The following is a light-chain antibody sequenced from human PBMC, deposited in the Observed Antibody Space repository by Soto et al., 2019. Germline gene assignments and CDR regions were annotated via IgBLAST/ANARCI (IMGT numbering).Light chain of an antibody. CDR1: SSDIAIRN. Sequence: QSVLTQPPSASWTPGQRVTIYCSGGSSDIAIRNVNWYQQLPGAAPKLLIYRNDLRPSGVPDRFSGSKSGTAASLVISGLQSEDEADYYCATWDASLSGVRFCGGTKLTVL. CDR2: RND. V-gene: IGLV1-44*01. CDR3: ATWDASLSGVR. J-gene: IGLJ2*01.